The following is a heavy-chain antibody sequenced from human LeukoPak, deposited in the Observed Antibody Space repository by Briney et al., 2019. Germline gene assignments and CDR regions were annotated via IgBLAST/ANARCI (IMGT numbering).Heavy chain of an antibody. CDR1: GDSVSSNSVA. Sequence: SQTLSLTCAISGDSVSSNSVAWNWIRQSPSRGLEWLGRTYYRSKWYNDYAVSVKSRITINPDTSKNQFSLQVNSVTPEDTAVYYCARGSSSSGVYFDSWGQGTLVTVSS. V-gene: IGHV6-1*01. CDR3: ARGSSSSGVYFDS. D-gene: IGHD6-6*01. J-gene: IGHJ4*02. CDR2: TYYRSKWYN.